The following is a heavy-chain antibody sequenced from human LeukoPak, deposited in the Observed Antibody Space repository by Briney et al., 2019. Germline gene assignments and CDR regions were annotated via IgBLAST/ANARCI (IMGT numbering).Heavy chain of an antibody. V-gene: IGHV4-59*01. CDR3: AREVPMTTVTNEVGY. CDR1: GGSIRGYY. D-gene: IGHD4-17*01. J-gene: IGHJ4*02. Sequence: PSETLSLTCNASGGSIRGYYWSRIRQPPGKGLEWIGYIYSSGSTNYNPSLKSRVTMSVDTSKNQFSLKVSSVTAADTAVYYCAREVPMTTVTNEVGYWGQGTLVTVSS. CDR2: IYSSGST.